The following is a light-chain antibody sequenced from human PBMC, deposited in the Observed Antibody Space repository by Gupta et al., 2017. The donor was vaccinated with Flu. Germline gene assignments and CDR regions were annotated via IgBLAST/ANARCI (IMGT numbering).Light chain of an antibody. CDR1: QSVSSSY. CDR3: HHQRSKLPDS. Sequence: VLPPSPGTLSLSPGESATLSCRASQSVSSSYLAWYQQNTGQAPSLLIYGASSRATGIPDRFMGSGWGTDCTLIVSRRETEDCAVDYCHHQRSKLPDSFGQGTNLEIK. CDR2: GAS. J-gene: IGKJ2*03. V-gene: IGKV3-20*01.